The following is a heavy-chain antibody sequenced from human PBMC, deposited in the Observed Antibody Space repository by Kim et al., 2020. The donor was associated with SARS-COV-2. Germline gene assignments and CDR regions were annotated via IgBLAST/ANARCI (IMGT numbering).Heavy chain of an antibody. CDR2: GET. J-gene: IGHJ5*02. V-gene: IGHV1-3*01. CDR3: ARDRSEEFDP. Sequence: GETKYSQKFQGRVTITRDTSARVVYLELRSLRSEDTGVYFCARDRSEEFDPWGQGTQVTVSS.